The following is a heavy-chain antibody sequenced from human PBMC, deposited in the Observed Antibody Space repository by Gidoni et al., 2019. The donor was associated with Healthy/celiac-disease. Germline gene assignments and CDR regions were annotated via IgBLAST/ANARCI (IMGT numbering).Heavy chain of an antibody. CDR2: MNPNSGNT. V-gene: IGHV1-8*01. D-gene: IGHD3-10*01. CDR3: ARSARFGEEHASY. CDR1: GYTFTISD. J-gene: IGHJ4*02. Sequence: QVQLVQSVAEVKKPGASVTVSCKASGYTFTISDINWVRQATGQGLEWMGWMNPNSGNTGYAQKFQGRVTMTRNTAISTAYMELSSLRSEDTAVYYCARSARFGEEHASYWGQGTLVTVS.